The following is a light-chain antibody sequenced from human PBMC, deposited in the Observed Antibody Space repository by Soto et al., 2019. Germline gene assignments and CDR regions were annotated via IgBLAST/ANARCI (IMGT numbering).Light chain of an antibody. CDR2: AAS. CDR1: LTISSY. J-gene: IGKJ1*01. V-gene: IGKV1-39*01. CDR3: QQRSIWPWT. Sequence: DIQMTQSPSSLSAFVGDRVTITCRASLTISSYLNWYQQKSGKAPKLLISAASSLEGGVPPRFSGSGSGTDFTLTISSLEPEDFAVYYCQQRSIWPWTFGQGTKVEIK.